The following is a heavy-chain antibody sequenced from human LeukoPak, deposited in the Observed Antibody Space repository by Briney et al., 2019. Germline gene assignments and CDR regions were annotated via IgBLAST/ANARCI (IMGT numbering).Heavy chain of an antibody. J-gene: IGHJ3*02. CDR1: GGSISSYY. CDR2: IYYSGST. D-gene: IGHD5-24*01. CDR3: ARSRDGCNSNAFDI. V-gene: IGHV4-59*01. Sequence: PSETLSLTCTVSGGSISSYYWSWIRQPPGKGLEWIGYIYYSGSTNYNPSLKSRVTISVDTSKNQFSLKLSSVTAADTAVYYCARSRDGCNSNAFDIWGQGTMVTVSS.